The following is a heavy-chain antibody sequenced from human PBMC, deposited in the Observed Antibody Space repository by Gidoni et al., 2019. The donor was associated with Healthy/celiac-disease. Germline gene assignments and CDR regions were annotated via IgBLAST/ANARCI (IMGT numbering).Heavy chain of an antibody. Sequence: QVQLQESGPGLVKPSETLSLTCTVSGGSVSSGSYYWRWIRQPPGKGLEWIGYIYYSGSTNYNPSLKSRVTISVDTSKNQFSLKLSSVTAADTAVYYCARVARLNVVVPAARPYYYYMDVWGKGTTVTVSS. V-gene: IGHV4-61*01. CDR3: ARVARLNVVVPAARPYYYYMDV. CDR1: GGSVSSGSYY. CDR2: IYYSGST. J-gene: IGHJ6*03. D-gene: IGHD2-2*02.